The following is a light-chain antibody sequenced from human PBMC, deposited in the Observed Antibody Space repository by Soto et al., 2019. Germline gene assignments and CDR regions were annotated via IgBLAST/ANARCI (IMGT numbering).Light chain of an antibody. CDR1: QSISSW. CDR3: QQYNSYSP. V-gene: IGKV1-5*01. Sequence: DIQMTQSPSTLSASVGDRVTITCRASQSISSWLAWYQQKPGKAPKLLIYDASSLESGVPSRFSGSGSGTEFTLTISSLQPDDSATYFCQQYNSYSPFGQGTKVDIK. CDR2: DAS. J-gene: IGKJ1*01.